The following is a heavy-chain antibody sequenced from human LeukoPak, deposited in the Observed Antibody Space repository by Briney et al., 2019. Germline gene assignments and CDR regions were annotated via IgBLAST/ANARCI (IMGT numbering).Heavy chain of an antibody. D-gene: IGHD2-2*01. CDR2: IYTSGST. CDR3: ARDSRAYLDY. Sequence: SETLSLTCTVSGDSISSGSYYWRWIRQPAGKGLEWIGRIYTSGSTNYNPSLESRVTMSVDTSKNQFSLKLSSVTAADTAVYYCARDSRAYLDYWGQGTLVTVSS. J-gene: IGHJ4*02. CDR1: GDSISSGSYY. V-gene: IGHV4-61*02.